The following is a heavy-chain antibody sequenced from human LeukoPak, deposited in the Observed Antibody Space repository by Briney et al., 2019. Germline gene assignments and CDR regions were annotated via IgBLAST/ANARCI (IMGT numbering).Heavy chain of an antibody. CDR1: GFSFSDYA. J-gene: IGHJ6*02. Sequence: GSLRLSCAASGFSFSDYAMDWVRQAPGKGLEWVSAISSNSAYIFYADSVEGRFTISRDNAKSSVSLQMNSLRDDDTAVYYCARIFRYQLIDYYALDVWGQGTTVTVSS. V-gene: IGHV3-21*01. D-gene: IGHD2-2*01. CDR2: ISSNSAYI. CDR3: ARIFRYQLIDYYALDV.